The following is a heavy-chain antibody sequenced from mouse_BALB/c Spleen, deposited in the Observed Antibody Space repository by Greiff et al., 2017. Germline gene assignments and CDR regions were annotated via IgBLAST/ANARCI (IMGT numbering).Heavy chain of an antibody. CDR2: ISSGGST. D-gene: IGHD2-4*01. CDR1: GFTFSSYA. J-gene: IGHJ2*01. CDR3: ARDTMITMLGY. Sequence: EVKLMESGGGLVKPGGSLKLSCAASGFTFSSYAMSWVRQTPEKRLEWVASISSGGSTYYPDSVKGRFTISRDNARNILYLQMSSLRSEDTAMYYCARDTMITMLGYWGQGTTLTVSS. V-gene: IGHV5-6-5*01.